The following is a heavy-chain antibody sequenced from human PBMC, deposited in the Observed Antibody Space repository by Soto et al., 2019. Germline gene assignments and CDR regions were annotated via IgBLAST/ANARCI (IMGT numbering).Heavy chain of an antibody. CDR1: GGTFSSYT. CDR2: IIHILGIA. Sequence: QVQLVQSGAEVKKPGSSVKVSCKASGGTFSSYTISWVRQAPGQGLEWMGRIIHILGIANYAQKFQGRVTLTADKSTSTAYMELSSLRSEDTAVYYCARAGGDSYGYWGQGTLVTVSS. D-gene: IGHD5-18*01. V-gene: IGHV1-69*02. J-gene: IGHJ4*02. CDR3: ARAGGDSYGY.